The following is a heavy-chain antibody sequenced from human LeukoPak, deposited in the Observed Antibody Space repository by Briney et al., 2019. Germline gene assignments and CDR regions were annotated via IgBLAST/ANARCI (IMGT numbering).Heavy chain of an antibody. CDR1: GFSLTTSGVG. CDR2: IYWNDDK. Sequence: SGPTLVNPTQTLTLTCTFSGFSLTTSGVGVGWIRQPPGKALEWLALIYWNDDKRYSPSLKSRLTITKDTSKNQVVLTMTNMDPVDTATYYCAHSCGSTSCYSRVVDYYYMDVWGKGTTVTVSS. V-gene: IGHV2-5*01. D-gene: IGHD2-2*01. J-gene: IGHJ6*03. CDR3: AHSCGSTSCYSRVVDYYYMDV.